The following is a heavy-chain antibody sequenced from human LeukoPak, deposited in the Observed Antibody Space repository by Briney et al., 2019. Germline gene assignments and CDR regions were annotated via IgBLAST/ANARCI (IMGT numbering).Heavy chain of an antibody. V-gene: IGHV4-59*12. CDR1: GGSISSYY. J-gene: IGHJ4*02. CDR2: IYYSGST. Sequence: SKTLSLTCTVSGGSISSYYWSWIRQPPGKGLEWIGYIYYSGSTNYNPSLKSRVTISVDTSKNQFSLKLSSVTAADTAVYYCARDPYLDYWGQGTLVTVSS. CDR3: ARDPYLDY.